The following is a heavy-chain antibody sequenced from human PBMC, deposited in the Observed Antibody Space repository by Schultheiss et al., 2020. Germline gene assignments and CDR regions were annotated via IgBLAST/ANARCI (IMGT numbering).Heavy chain of an antibody. V-gene: IGHV4-59*02. D-gene: IGHD2-21*01. Sequence: GSLRLSCAASGFTVSSNYMSWIRQHPGKGLEWIGSIYYSGSTYYNPSLKSRVTISVDTSKNQFSLKLSSVTAADTAVYYCARGGVVIDGDAFDIWGQGTMVTVSS. CDR2: IYYSGST. J-gene: IGHJ3*02. CDR3: ARGGVVIDGDAFDI. CDR1: GFTVSSNY.